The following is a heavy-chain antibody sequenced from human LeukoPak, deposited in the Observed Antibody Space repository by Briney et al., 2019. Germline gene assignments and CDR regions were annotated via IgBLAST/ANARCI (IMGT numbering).Heavy chain of an antibody. CDR1: GYTFGSYG. J-gene: IGHJ4*02. CDR2: ISVYTGKT. D-gene: IGHD4-17*01. Sequence: GASVKVSCKASGYTFGSYGISWVRQAPGQGLEWMGWISVYTGKTYHAQKFQARVTMTTDTSTSTAYMELRSLRSDDTAVYYCAKDRGWQYADYETVAVEHWGQGTLVTVSS. V-gene: IGHV1-18*01. CDR3: AKDRGWQYADYETVAVEH.